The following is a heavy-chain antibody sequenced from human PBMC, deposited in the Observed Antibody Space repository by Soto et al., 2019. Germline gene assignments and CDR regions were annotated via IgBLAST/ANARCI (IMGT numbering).Heavy chain of an antibody. Sequence: SETLSLTCAVSGGSISSSNWWSWVRQPPGKGLEWIGEIYHSGSTNYNPSLKSRVTISVDKSKNQFSLKLSSVTAADTAVYYCARFNSGNYYEAFDIWGQGTMVTVS. V-gene: IGHV4-4*02. CDR2: IYHSGST. J-gene: IGHJ3*02. CDR3: ARFNSGNYYEAFDI. D-gene: IGHD1-26*01. CDR1: GGSISSSNW.